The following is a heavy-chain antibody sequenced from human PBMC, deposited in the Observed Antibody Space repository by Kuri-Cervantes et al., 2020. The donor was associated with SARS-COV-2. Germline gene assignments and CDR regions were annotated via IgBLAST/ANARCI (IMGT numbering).Heavy chain of an antibody. V-gene: IGHV5-51*01. Sequence: GESLKISWKGSGYSFSNFWIAWGRQMPGKGLEWMGIIYPGDSDTRYSPSFQGQVTISADKSISTAYLQWASLKASDTAMYYCAIPRRDYGSGSRYGGFDYWGQGTLVTVSS. CDR1: GYSFSNFW. D-gene: IGHD3-10*01. CDR2: IYPGDSDT. J-gene: IGHJ4*02. CDR3: AIPRRDYGSGSRYGGFDY.